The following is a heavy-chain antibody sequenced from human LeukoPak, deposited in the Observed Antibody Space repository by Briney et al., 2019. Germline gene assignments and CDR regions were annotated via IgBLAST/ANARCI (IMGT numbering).Heavy chain of an antibody. CDR2: ISSSSSYI. V-gene: IGHV3-21*01. CDR1: GFTFSSYS. Sequence: GGSLRLSCAASGFTFSSYSMNWVRQAPGKGLEWVSSISSSSSYIYYADSVKGRFTISRDNAKNSLYLQMNSLRAEDTAVYYCARQGTQDYYESSGYYDYLGGQGTLVTVSS. CDR3: ARQGTQDYYESSGYYDYL. J-gene: IGHJ4*02. D-gene: IGHD3-22*01.